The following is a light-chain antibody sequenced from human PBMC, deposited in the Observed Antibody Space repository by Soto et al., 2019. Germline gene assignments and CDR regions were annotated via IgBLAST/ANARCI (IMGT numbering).Light chain of an antibody. V-gene: IGLV2-14*01. CDR3: SSYTSSSTLEV. CDR1: SSDVGGYHY. Sequence: ALTQPASVSGSPGQSITISCTGTSSDVGGYHYVSWYQHHPGKAPKLMLYEVSSRPSGVSNRFSGSKSGNTASLTISGLQTEDEADYYCSSYTSSSTLEVFGTGTKVTVL. J-gene: IGLJ1*01. CDR2: EVS.